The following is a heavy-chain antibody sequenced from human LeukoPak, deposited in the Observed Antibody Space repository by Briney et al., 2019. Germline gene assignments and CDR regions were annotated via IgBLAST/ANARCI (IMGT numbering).Heavy chain of an antibody. D-gene: IGHD5-18*01. V-gene: IGHV4-39*07. CDR1: GGSISSSSYY. Sequence: SETLSLTCTVSGGSISSSSYYWGWIRQPPGKGLEWIGEINHSGSTNYNPSLKSRVTISVDTSKNQFSLKLSSVTAADTAVYYCAREVEAGYSYGYMGDWFDPWGQGTLVTVSS. CDR3: AREVEAGYSYGYMGDWFDP. J-gene: IGHJ5*02. CDR2: INHSGST.